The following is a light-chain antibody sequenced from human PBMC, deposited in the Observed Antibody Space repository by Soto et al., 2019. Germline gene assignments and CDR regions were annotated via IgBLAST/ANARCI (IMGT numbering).Light chain of an antibody. CDR2: GAS. CDR3: QQYGSSVFT. Sequence: ETVWTQSPGTRSLSPGETATLSCRASQTVTTNYLAWYQQKPDQAPRLLIYGASSRATGIPDRFSGSGSGTDFTLTISRLEPEDFAVYYCQQYGSSVFTFGQGPKLEIK. CDR1: QTVTTNY. J-gene: IGKJ2*01. V-gene: IGKV3-20*01.